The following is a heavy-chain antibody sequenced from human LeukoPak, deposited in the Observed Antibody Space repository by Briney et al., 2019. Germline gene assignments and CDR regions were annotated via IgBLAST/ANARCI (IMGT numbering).Heavy chain of an antibody. D-gene: IGHD3-22*01. CDR1: GFTVSSYA. CDR3: ARGELEYYDSSGYPRSN. Sequence: GGSLRLSCEASGFTVSSYAMHWVRQAPGKGLEWVAVISYDGSNKYYADSVKGRFTISRDNSKNTLYLQMNSLRAEDTAVYYCARGELEYYDSSGYPRSNWGQGTLVTVSS. V-gene: IGHV3-30-3*01. CDR2: ISYDGSNK. J-gene: IGHJ4*02.